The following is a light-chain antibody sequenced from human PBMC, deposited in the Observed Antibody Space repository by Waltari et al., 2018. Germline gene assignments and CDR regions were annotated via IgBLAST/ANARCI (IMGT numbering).Light chain of an antibody. CDR3: NSRDSSGNRV. Sequence: SSELTQDPAVSVALGQTVRITCQGDSLRSYYASWYKQKPGQAPVLVIYGKNNRPSGIPDRFSGSSSGNTASLTITGAHAEDEADYYCNSRDSSGNRVFGGGTKLTVL. CDR2: GKN. V-gene: IGLV3-19*01. CDR1: SLRSYY. J-gene: IGLJ3*02.